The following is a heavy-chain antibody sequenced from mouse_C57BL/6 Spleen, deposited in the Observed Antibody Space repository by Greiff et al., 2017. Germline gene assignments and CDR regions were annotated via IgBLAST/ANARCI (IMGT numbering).Heavy chain of an antibody. CDR2: ISDGGSYT. J-gene: IGHJ1*03. CDR3: AKIYYYGSRYFDV. Sequence: EVNLVESGGGLVKPGGSLKLSCAASGFTFSSYAMSWVRQTPEKRLEWVATISDGGSYTYYPDNVKGRFTISRDNAKNNLYLQMSHLKSEDTAMYYCAKIYYYGSRYFDVWGTGTTVTVSS. CDR1: GFTFSSYA. V-gene: IGHV5-4*03. D-gene: IGHD1-1*01.